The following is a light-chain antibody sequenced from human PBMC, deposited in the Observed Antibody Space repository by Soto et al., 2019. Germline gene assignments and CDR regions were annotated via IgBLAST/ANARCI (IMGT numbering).Light chain of an antibody. V-gene: IGLV2-14*03. CDR3: SSSTSSNTLV. CDR2: AVT. CDR1: SSDIGAYNY. Sequence: SCTGTSSDIGAYNYVSWYQQHPGKAPKLMIYAVTNRPSGVSNRFSGSKSGNTASLTISGLQAEDEADYYCSSSTSSNTLVFGGGTKLTVL. J-gene: IGLJ2*01.